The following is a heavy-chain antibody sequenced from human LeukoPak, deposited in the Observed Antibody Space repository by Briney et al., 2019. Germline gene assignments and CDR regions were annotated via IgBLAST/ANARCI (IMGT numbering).Heavy chain of an antibody. D-gene: IGHD2-2*02. CDR2: ISWNSGRT. Sequence: GGSLRLSCAPSGFIFDDYAMHWVRQAPGKGLEWVSGISWNSGRTDYADSVKGRFTISRDNAKNLLYLQMNSLRSEDMALYYCTKDIGYTSAQGFDYWGQGTLVTVSS. CDR1: GFIFDDYA. CDR3: TKDIGYTSAQGFDY. V-gene: IGHV3-9*03. J-gene: IGHJ4*02.